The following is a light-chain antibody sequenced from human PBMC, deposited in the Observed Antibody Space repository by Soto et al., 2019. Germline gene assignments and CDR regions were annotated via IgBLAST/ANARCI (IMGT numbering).Light chain of an antibody. J-gene: IGLJ2*01. CDR3: QTWGTGIVL. V-gene: IGLV4-69*01. Sequence: QSVLTQSPSASASLGASVNLTCILSSGHSSSAIAWHQQQPEKGPRYLMKLNSDGSHTKGDGIPDRFSGSSSGAERYLTISSLQSEDEADYYCQTWGTGIVLFGGGTKVTVL. CDR2: LNSDGSH. CDR1: SGHSSSA.